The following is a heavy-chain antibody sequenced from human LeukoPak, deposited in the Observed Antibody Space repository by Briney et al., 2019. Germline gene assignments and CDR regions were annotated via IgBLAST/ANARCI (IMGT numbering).Heavy chain of an antibody. CDR1: GFTFNSYA. CDR2: ISGSGGST. J-gene: IGHJ4*02. Sequence: GGSLRLSCAASGFTFNSYAMSWVRQAPGKGPEWVSAISGSGGSTYYADPVQGRFTISRDNSKNTLYVQMNGLRDEDTAVYYCAKGRSGEELWFGELSDYFDYWGQGTLVTVSS. D-gene: IGHD3-10*01. V-gene: IGHV3-23*01. CDR3: AKGRSGEELWFGELSDYFDY.